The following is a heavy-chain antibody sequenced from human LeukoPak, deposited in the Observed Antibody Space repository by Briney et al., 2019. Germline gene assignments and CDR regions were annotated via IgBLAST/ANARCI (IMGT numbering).Heavy chain of an antibody. D-gene: IGHD2-2*01. J-gene: IGHJ4*02. Sequence: SSETLSLTCTVSGVSISNHYSSWIRQPPGKGLEWIGSISSGGGTHYNPSLKSRVTISIDTSKNQFSLHVNSVTAADTAVYHCARYQRDTYFDQWGQGTLVTVSS. CDR3: ARYQRDTYFDQ. CDR1: GVSISNHY. V-gene: IGHV4-59*05. CDR2: ISSGGGT.